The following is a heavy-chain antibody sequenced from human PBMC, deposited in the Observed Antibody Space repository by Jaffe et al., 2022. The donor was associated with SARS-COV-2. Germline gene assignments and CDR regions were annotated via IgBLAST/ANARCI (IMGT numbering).Heavy chain of an antibody. J-gene: IGHJ5*02. CDR3: ARDWSENSDYGPIGWFDP. V-gene: IGHV3-30-3*01. CDR2: ISYDGSNK. CDR1: GFTFSSYA. D-gene: IGHD5-12*01. Sequence: QVQLVESGGGVVQPGRSLRLSCAASGFTFSSYAMHWVRQAPGKGLEWVAVISYDGSNKYYADSVKGRFTISRDNSKNTLYLQMNSLRAEDTAVYYCARDWSENSDYGPIGWFDPWGQGTLVTVSS.